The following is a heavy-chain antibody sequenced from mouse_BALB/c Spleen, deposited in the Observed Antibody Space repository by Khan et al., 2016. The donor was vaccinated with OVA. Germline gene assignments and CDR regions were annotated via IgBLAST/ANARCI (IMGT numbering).Heavy chain of an antibody. Sequence: QIQLVQSGPEVKKPGETVKISCKASGYTFTDYSMHWVKQAPGKGLKWMGWINTETGEPTYADDFKGRFAFSLETSASTAYLQINNLKNEDTATYFCARGDDPWFAYWGQGTLVTVSA. V-gene: IGHV9-2-1*01. J-gene: IGHJ3*01. CDR1: GYTFTDYS. D-gene: IGHD2-3*01. CDR2: INTETGEP. CDR3: ARGDDPWFAY.